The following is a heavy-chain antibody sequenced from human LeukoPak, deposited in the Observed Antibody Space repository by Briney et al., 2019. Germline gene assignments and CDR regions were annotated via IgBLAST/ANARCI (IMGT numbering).Heavy chain of an antibody. Sequence: ASVKVSCKASGYTFTGYYMHWVRQAPGQGLEWMGWINPNSGGTNYAQKFQGRVTMTRDTSTSTVYMELSSLRSEDTAVYYCARGLVVVITADAFDIWGQGTMVTVSS. V-gene: IGHV1-2*02. CDR1: GYTFTGYY. CDR3: ARGLVVVITADAFDI. J-gene: IGHJ3*02. CDR2: INPNSGGT. D-gene: IGHD3-22*01.